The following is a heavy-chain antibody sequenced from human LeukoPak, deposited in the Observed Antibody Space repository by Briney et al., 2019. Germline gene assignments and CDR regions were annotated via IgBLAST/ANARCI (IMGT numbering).Heavy chain of an antibody. CDR2: ISYDGSNE. J-gene: IGHJ4*02. CDR1: GFTFNSYG. CDR3: AKGSGFYYYFDY. Sequence: PGGSLRLSCAASGFTFNSYGMHWVRQAPGKGLEWVAVISYDGSNENYADSVKGRFTISRDNSRNTLYLQMNSLRAEDTAVYYCAKGSGFYYYFDYWGQGTLVTVSS. D-gene: IGHD3-3*01. V-gene: IGHV3-30*18.